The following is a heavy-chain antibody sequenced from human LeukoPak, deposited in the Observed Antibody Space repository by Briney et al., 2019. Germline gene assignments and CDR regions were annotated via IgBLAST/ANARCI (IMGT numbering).Heavy chain of an antibody. D-gene: IGHD6-13*01. V-gene: IGHV1-69*05. CDR2: IIPIFGTA. Sequence: ASVKVSCKASGGTFSSYAISWVRQAPGQGLEWMGGIIPIFGTANYAQKFQGRVTITTDESTSTAYMELSSLRSEDTAVYYCARGRSLGGIAPFPFDYWGQGTLVTVSS. CDR3: ARGRSLGGIAPFPFDY. CDR1: GGTFSSYA. J-gene: IGHJ4*02.